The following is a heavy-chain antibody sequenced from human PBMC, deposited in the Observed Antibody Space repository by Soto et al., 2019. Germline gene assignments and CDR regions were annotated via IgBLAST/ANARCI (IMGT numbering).Heavy chain of an antibody. Sequence: QVQLQQWGAGLLKPSETLSLTCAVNGGSLTGYYWSWIRQPPGKGLEWIGEIKDGGSTNYSPSLRGRATISSDTSNNQFSLKLNSVTAADTAVYSCARGQEGIVATHWDQGALVTVSS. CDR3: ARGQEGIVATH. D-gene: IGHD5-12*01. J-gene: IGHJ1*01. CDR1: GGSLTGYY. V-gene: IGHV4-34*01. CDR2: IKDGGST.